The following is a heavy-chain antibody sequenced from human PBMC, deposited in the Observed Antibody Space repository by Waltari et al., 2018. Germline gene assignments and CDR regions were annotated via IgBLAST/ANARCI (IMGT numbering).Heavy chain of an antibody. Sequence: QVQLVQSGAEVKKPGASVKVSCKASGYTFTSYYMHWVRQAPGQGLEWMGIINPSGGSTSYAQKFQGRVTMTRDTSTSTVYMELSSLRSEDTAVYYCARGYSSGWYDPAEDYWGQGTLVTVSS. V-gene: IGHV1-46*01. CDR3: ARGYSSGWYDPAEDY. CDR1: GYTFTSYY. J-gene: IGHJ4*02. D-gene: IGHD6-19*01. CDR2: INPSGGST.